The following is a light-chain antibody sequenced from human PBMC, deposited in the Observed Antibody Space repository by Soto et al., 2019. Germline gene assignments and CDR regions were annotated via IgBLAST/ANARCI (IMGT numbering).Light chain of an antibody. V-gene: IGKV3-20*01. CDR2: GAS. CDR3: QQYGRSSLMFT. CDR1: QSVTSDF. J-gene: IGKJ2*01. Sequence: EIVLTQSPGTLSLSPGERATLSCRASQSVTSDFLAWYQQKPGQAPRLLIHGASTRAAGVPDRFSGSGSGTDFTLTITRLEPEDFAVYYCQQYGRSSLMFTFGQGTKLGV.